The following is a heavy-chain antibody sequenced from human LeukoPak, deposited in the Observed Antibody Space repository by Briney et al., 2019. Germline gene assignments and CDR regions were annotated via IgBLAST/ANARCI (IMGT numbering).Heavy chain of an antibody. V-gene: IGHV3-48*02. Sequence: PGGSLRLSCAPSGFTLSSYSLNWVRQAPGKGLEWVSYISSSSSTIYYADSVKGRFTISRDNAKNSLYLQMNSLRDEDTAVYYCARSSYSSSSWFRNWFDPWGQGTLVTVSS. CDR1: GFTLSSYS. D-gene: IGHD6-6*01. CDR3: ARSSYSSSSWFRNWFDP. CDR2: ISSSSSTI. J-gene: IGHJ5*02.